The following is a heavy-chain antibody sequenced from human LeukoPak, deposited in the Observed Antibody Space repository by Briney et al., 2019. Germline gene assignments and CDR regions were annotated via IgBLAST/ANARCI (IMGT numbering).Heavy chain of an antibody. CDR3: VRGGCSSTSCPPDY. Sequence: SETLSLTCTVSGGSITGYYWSWIRQPPGKGLEWIAYIYYSGSTNYNPSLKSRVTISVDTSENQFSLKLSSVTAADTAVYYCVRGGCSSTSCPPDYWGQGTLVTVSS. CDR2: IYYSGST. J-gene: IGHJ4*02. D-gene: IGHD2-2*01. V-gene: IGHV4-59*01. CDR1: GGSITGYY.